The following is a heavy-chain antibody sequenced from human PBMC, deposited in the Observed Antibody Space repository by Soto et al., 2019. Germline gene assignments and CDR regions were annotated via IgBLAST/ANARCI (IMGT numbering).Heavy chain of an antibody. J-gene: IGHJ4*02. CDR3: AMLATEDYFDY. V-gene: IGHV3-33*01. D-gene: IGHD5-12*01. CDR1: GFTSRSYG. CDR2: IWNDGSNK. Sequence: QVQLVESGGGVSRPGRSWGLSCAPPGFTSRSYGMHGVRRAPARGLEWVAVIWNDGSNKNYADSVKGRFTFSRDNSKNTLYLQMNSLRAEDTAVYYCAMLATEDYFDYWGQGTLVTVSS.